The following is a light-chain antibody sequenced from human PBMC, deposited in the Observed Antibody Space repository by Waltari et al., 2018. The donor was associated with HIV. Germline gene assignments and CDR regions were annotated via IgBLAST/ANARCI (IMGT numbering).Light chain of an antibody. J-gene: IGKJ3*01. CDR2: DVS. CDR3: EQRSTWPRT. V-gene: IGKV3-11*01. Sequence: EIVLTQSPATLSLSPGESATLSCRASQSVSSYLAWYQQKPGQAPGLLIYDVSNRATGTPARFRRSGAGTDFTHTISSLEPEDFAVYYCEQRSTWPRTFGPGTKVDIK. CDR1: QSVSSY.